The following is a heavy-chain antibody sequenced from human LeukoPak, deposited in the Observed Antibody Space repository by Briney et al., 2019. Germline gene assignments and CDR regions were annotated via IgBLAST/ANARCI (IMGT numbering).Heavy chain of an antibody. Sequence: ASVKVSCKASGYTFTSYGISWVRQAPGQGLEWMGWISAYNGNTNYAQKLQGRVTTTTDTSTSTAYMELRSLRSDDTAVYYCARPIVVVPAALGFDYWGQGTLVTVSS. CDR1: GYTFTSYG. CDR3: ARPIVVVPAALGFDY. V-gene: IGHV1-18*01. CDR2: ISAYNGNT. J-gene: IGHJ4*02. D-gene: IGHD2-2*01.